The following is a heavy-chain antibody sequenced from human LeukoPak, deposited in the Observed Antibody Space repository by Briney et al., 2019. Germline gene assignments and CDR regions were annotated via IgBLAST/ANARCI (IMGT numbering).Heavy chain of an antibody. V-gene: IGHV1-18*01. CDR1: GYTFTSYG. J-gene: IGHJ6*03. CDR2: ISVYNGNT. D-gene: IGHD2-2*01. Sequence: ASVKVSCKASGYTFTSYGISWVRQAPGQGFEWMGWISVYNGNTNYAQKLQGRVTMTTDTSTSTAYMELRSLRSDDTAVYYCARDTTGYQLLYYYYYYMDVWGKGTTVTVSS. CDR3: ARDTTGYQLLYYYYYYMDV.